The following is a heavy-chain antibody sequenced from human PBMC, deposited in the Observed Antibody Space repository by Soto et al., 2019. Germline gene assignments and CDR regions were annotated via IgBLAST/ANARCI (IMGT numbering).Heavy chain of an antibody. Sequence: EVQLLESGGGLVQPGGSLRLSCVASGFTFSSYAMSWVRQAPGKGLEWVSAISGSGGSTYYADSVKGRFTISRDNSKNTLYLQMNSLRAEDTAVYYCAKDWGTSNVVVVVAATNWFDPWGQGTLVTVSS. J-gene: IGHJ5*02. CDR3: AKDWGTSNVVVVVAATNWFDP. D-gene: IGHD2-15*01. CDR1: GFTFSSYA. V-gene: IGHV3-23*01. CDR2: ISGSGGST.